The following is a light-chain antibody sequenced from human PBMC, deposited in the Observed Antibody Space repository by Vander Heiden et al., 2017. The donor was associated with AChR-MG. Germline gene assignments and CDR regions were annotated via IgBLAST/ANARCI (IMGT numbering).Light chain of an antibody. J-gene: IGKJ4*01. CDR1: QSISSY. CDR3: QQNYSTPPLT. Sequence: DIQMTQSPSSLSASVGDRVTITCRASQSISSYFIWYQQKPGKAPKLLIYAASSWQSGVPSRFSGSGCGTDVTLTISSRQPEDFAAYYCQQNYSTPPLTFGGGTKVEIK. CDR2: AAS. V-gene: IGKV1-39*01.